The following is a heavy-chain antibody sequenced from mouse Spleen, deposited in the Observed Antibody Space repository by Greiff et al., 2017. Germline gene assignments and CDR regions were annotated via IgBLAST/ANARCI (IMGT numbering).Heavy chain of an antibody. CDR2: ISSGGSYT. V-gene: IGHV5-6*01. CDR3: ARQDGSSSGAWFAY. J-gene: IGHJ3*01. CDR1: GFTFSSYG. Sequence: EVNVVESGGDLVKPGGSLKLSCAASGFTFSSYGMSWVRQTPDKRLEWVATISSGGSYTYYPDSVKGRFTISRDNAKNTLYLQMSSLKSEDTAMYYCARQDGSSSGAWFAYWGQGTLVTVSA. D-gene: IGHD1-1*01.